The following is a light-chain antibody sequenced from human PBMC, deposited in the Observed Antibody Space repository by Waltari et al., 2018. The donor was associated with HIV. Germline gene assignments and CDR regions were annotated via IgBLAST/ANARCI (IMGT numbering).Light chain of an antibody. CDR1: QSLLYSSNNKNY. V-gene: IGKV4-1*01. Sequence: DIVVTQSPDSLAVSLGGRAAMNCKSTQSLLYSSNNKNYLAWYQKKPGQPPKLLIYCASTRASGVPARFSGSGSGTNFTLTINGLQAEDVAIYYCQQFYTTTWSFGPGTRVEI. J-gene: IGKJ1*01. CDR3: QQFYTTTWS. CDR2: CAS.